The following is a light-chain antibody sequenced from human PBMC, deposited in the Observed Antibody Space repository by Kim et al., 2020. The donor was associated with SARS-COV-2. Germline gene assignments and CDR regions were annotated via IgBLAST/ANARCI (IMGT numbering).Light chain of an antibody. Sequence: GQSIIISCTGTSSDVGGYDYVSWYQQRPGKAPNLIIYDVTNRPSGVSNRFSGSKSGNTASLTISGLQAEDEADYYCTSYTKSDTLLFGGGTQLTVL. CDR2: DVT. CDR3: TSYTKSDTLL. J-gene: IGLJ2*01. CDR1: SSDVGGYDY. V-gene: IGLV2-14*03.